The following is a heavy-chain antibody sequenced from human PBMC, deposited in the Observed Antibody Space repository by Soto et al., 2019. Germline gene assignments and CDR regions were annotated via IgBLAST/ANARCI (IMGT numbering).Heavy chain of an antibody. Sequence: EPQLVESGGCLVQPGGSLRLSCAASGFTFSFYTMNWVRQTPGKGLEWLAYISRGGSSIYYADSVKGRFTVSRDNANNSLSLQLNSLRREDTAVYYCVREGGDLRGSGVFDYWGQGTLVTVSS. CDR1: GFTFSFYT. D-gene: IGHD6-19*01. CDR2: ISRGGSSI. J-gene: IGHJ4*02. CDR3: VREGGDLRGSGVFDY. V-gene: IGHV3-48*01.